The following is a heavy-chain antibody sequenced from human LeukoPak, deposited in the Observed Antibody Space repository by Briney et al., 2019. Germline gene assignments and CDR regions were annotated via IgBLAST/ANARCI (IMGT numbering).Heavy chain of an antibody. Sequence: PSETLSLTCTVSGGSISGSSYHWGWIRQPPGKGLEWIGIIYPNGATYYNPSLKSRVTISVDTSKNQFSLKLSSVTATDTAVYFCARQNSSGVDSWGQGTLVTVSS. CDR1: GGSISGSSYH. D-gene: IGHD3-22*01. V-gene: IGHV4-39*01. J-gene: IGHJ4*02. CDR2: IYPNGAT. CDR3: ARQNSSGVDS.